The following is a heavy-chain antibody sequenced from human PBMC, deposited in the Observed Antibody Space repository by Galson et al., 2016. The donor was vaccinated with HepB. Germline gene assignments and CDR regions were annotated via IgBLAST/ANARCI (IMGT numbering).Heavy chain of an antibody. Sequence: QSGAEVKKPGESLKISCKGSTYSFNTYWIGWARQLPGKGLEWMGIIYPDDSDTRYSPSFRGQVTISADKSITTAYLQWSSLKASDTAMYYCARRTRGVAGTGFDYWGQRTQVTVSS. D-gene: IGHD2-8*01. CDR2: IYPDDSDT. CDR3: ARRTRGVAGTGFDY. V-gene: IGHV5-51*01. J-gene: IGHJ4*02. CDR1: TYSFNTYW.